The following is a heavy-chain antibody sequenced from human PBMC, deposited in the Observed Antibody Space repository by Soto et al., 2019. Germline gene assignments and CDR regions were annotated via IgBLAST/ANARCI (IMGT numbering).Heavy chain of an antibody. J-gene: IGHJ4*02. D-gene: IGHD5-12*01. V-gene: IGHV3-30-3*01. CDR1: GFTFSSYA. CDR3: ARDPYEEMATISLDY. Sequence: QVQLVESGGGVVQPGRSLRLSCAASGFTFSSYAMHWVRQAPGKGLEWVAVISYDGSNKYYADSVKGRFTISRDNSKNTLYLQMNSLRAEDTAVYYCARDPYEEMATISLDYWGQGTLVTVSS. CDR2: ISYDGSNK.